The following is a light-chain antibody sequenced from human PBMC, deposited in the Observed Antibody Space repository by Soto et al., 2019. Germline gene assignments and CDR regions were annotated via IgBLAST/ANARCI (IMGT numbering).Light chain of an antibody. CDR2: KAS. CDR1: QSIRTW. J-gene: IGKJ3*01. V-gene: IGKV1-5*03. Sequence: DIQMTQSPSTLSASVGDTVIITCRASQSIRTWLAWYQQKPGKVPNLLIYKASSLESGVPSRSSGSGSGTEFTLTISSLQPDDFATYYCQQYNSYSLFTFGPGTKVDIK. CDR3: QQYNSYSLFT.